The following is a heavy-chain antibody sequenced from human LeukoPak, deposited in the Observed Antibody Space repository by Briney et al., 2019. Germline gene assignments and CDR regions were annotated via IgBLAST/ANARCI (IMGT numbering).Heavy chain of an antibody. CDR1: GGSFSGYH. J-gene: IGHJ4*02. CDR2: IKYSGSS. V-gene: IGHV4-34*01. D-gene: IGHD3-22*01. Sequence: SETLSLTCGVYGGSFSGYHWSWNRQPPGKGLEWIGEIKYSGSSNYNPSLKSRVNISVDTSKNQFSLKLSSVTAADTAVYYCARTTYFYDTSGYYYGNWGQGTLVTVSS. CDR3: ARTTYFYDTSGYYYGN.